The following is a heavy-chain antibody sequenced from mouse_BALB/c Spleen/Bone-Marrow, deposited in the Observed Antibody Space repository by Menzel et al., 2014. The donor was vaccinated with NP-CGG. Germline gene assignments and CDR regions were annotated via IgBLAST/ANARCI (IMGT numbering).Heavy chain of an antibody. J-gene: IGHJ4*01. CDR1: GFNIKDTY. CDR2: IDPANGNT. Sequence: VQLQQSGAGLVKPGASVKLSCTASGFNIKDTYIHWVKQRPEQGLEWIGRIDPANGNTKYDPKFQGKATITADTSSNTAYLQLSSLTSEDTAVYYCARRLRSAMDYWGQGTSVTVSS. V-gene: IGHV14-3*02. D-gene: IGHD1-1*01. CDR3: ARRLRSAMDY.